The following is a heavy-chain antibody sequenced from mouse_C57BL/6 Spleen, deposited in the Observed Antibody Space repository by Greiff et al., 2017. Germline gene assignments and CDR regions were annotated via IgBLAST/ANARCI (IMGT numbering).Heavy chain of an antibody. CDR2: IYPSDSET. D-gene: IGHD2-2*01. V-gene: IGHV1-61*01. J-gene: IGHJ2*01. Sequence: VQLQQPGAELVRPGSSVKLSCKASGYTFTSYWMDWVKQRPGQGLEWIGNIYPSDSETHYNQKFKDKATLTVDKSSSTAYMQLSSLTSEDSAVYYCARGSYGYDRAYYFDYWGQGTTLTVSS. CDR3: ARGSYGYDRAYYFDY. CDR1: GYTFTSYW.